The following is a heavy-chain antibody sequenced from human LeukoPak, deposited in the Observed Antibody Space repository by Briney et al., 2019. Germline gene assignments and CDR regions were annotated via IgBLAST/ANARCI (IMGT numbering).Heavy chain of an antibody. V-gene: IGHV3-23*01. D-gene: IGHD2-2*01. CDR3: AKVPKIVVVPAAMKD. J-gene: IGHJ4*02. CDR1: GFTFSSYA. Sequence: GGSLRLSCAASGFTFSSYAMSWVRQAPGKGLEWVSAISGSGASTYYADSVKGRFTISRDNSKNTLYLQMNSLRAEDTAVYYCAKVPKIVVVPAAMKDWGQGTLVTVSS. CDR2: ISGSGAST.